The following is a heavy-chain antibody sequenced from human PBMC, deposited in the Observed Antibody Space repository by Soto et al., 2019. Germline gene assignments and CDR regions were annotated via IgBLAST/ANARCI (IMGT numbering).Heavy chain of an antibody. V-gene: IGHV3-23*01. CDR1: GFTFSSYA. Sequence: EVQLLESGGGLVQPGGSLRLSCAASGFTFSSYAMSWVRQAPGKWLEWVSAISGSGGSTYYADSVKGRFTISRDNSKNTLYLQMNSVRAEDTAVYYCAKFFSTFGVVPFYYYYYMDFWGKGTTVTVSS. D-gene: IGHD3-3*01. CDR2: ISGSGGST. J-gene: IGHJ6*03. CDR3: AKFFSTFGVVPFYYYYYMDF.